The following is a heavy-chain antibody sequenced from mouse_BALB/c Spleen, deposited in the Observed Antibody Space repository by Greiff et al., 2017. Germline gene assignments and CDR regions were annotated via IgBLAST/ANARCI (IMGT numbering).Heavy chain of an antibody. CDR1: GYTFTDYW. D-gene: IGHD2-1*01. J-gene: IGHJ3*01. CDR3: ASGNYVGRFAY. V-gene: IGHV1-69*01. Sequence: VQLQQPGAELVMPGASVKMSCKASGYTFTDYWMHWVKQRPGQGLEWIGAIDTSDSYTSYNQKFKGKATLTVDESSSTAYMQLSSLTSEDSAVYYCASGNYVGRFAYWGQGTLVTVSA. CDR2: IDTSDSYT.